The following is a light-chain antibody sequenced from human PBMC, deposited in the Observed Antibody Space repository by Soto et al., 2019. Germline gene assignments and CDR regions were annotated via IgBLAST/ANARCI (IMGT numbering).Light chain of an antibody. J-gene: IGLJ3*02. CDR3: ISYTNKDTLL. CDR1: SSDVGGYDH. CDR2: DVT. Sequence: QSALTQPASVSGSPGQSITISCTGTSSDVGGYDHVSWYQQHPGKAPKLIIYDVTVRPSGISPRFSGSKSDNTASLAVSGLQPEDEADYYCISYTNKDTLLFGGGTKLTVL. V-gene: IGLV2-14*03.